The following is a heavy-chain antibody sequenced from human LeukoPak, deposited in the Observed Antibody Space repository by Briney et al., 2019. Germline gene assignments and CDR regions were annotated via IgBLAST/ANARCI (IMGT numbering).Heavy chain of an antibody. CDR3: ARGAPGLHSWFDP. CDR2: ISSSSSYI. D-gene: IGHD5/OR15-5a*01. Sequence: GGSLRLSCAASGFTFSSYSMNWVRQAPGKGLEWVSSISSSSSYIYYADSVKGRFTISRDNAKNSLYLQMNSLRAEDTAVYYCARGAPGLHSWFDPWGQGTLVTVSS. CDR1: GFTFSSYS. V-gene: IGHV3-21*01. J-gene: IGHJ5*02.